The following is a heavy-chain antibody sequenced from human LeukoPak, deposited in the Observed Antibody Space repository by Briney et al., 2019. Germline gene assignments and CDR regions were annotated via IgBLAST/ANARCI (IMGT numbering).Heavy chain of an antibody. CDR1: GYTITNNY. J-gene: IGHJ4*02. Sequence: GASVKVSCKASGYTITNNYMHWVRQAPGKGLEWMGGFDPEDGETIYAQKFQGRVTMTEDTSTDTAYMELSSLRSEDTAVYYCATGGYASGSDYWGQGTLVTVSS. V-gene: IGHV1-24*01. CDR2: FDPEDGET. CDR3: ATGGYASGSDY. D-gene: IGHD3-10*01.